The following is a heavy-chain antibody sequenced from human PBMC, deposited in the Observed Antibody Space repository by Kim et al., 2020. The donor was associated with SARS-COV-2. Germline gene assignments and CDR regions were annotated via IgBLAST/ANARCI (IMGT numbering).Heavy chain of an antibody. Sequence: GGSLRLSCAASGFTFSSYAMHWVRQAPGKGLEWVAVISYDGSNKYYADSVKGRFTISRDNSKNTLYLQMNSLRAEDTAVYYCARDRGTSCYMALVHWGQGTLVTVSS. CDR1: GFTFSSYA. CDR2: ISYDGSNK. D-gene: IGHD2-2*02. V-gene: IGHV3-30-3*01. J-gene: IGHJ4*02. CDR3: ARDRGTSCYMALVH.